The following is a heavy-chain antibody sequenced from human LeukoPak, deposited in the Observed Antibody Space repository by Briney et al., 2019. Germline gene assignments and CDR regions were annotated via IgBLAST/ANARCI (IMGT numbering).Heavy chain of an antibody. CDR2: INHSGST. CDR1: GGSFSGYY. V-gene: IGHV4-34*01. J-gene: IGHJ4*02. D-gene: IGHD6-13*01. Sequence: SETLSLTCAVYGGSFSGYYWSWIRQPPGKGLEWIGEINHSGSTNYNPSLKSRVTISVDTSKSQFSLKLSSVTAADTAVYYCARGPKYSSSWYPKYWGQGTLVTVSS. CDR3: ARGPKYSSSWYPKY.